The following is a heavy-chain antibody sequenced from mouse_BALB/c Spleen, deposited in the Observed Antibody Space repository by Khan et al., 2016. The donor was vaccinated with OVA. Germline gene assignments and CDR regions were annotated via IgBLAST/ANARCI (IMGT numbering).Heavy chain of an antibody. CDR3: AREAAYYGDYEAMDY. D-gene: IGHD2-13*01. Sequence: QVQLKESGPGLVAPSQSLSITCTVSGFSLITYGVHWVRQSPGKGLEWLGVIWAGGSTNYNSALMSRLSISKDNSKSQVFLKMNSLQTDDTAMDYCAREAAYYGDYEAMDYWGQGTSVTVSP. J-gene: IGHJ4*01. CDR1: GFSLITYG. CDR2: IWAGGST. V-gene: IGHV2-9*02.